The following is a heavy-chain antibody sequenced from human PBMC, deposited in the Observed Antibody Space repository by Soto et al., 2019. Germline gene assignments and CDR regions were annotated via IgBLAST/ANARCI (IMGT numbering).Heavy chain of an antibody. D-gene: IGHD6-13*01. CDR3: ARRGPGTYFAY. J-gene: IGHJ4*02. V-gene: IGHV3-23*01. Sequence: GKGLEWVSVISGSGGSTYYADSVKGRFTISRDNSKNTLYLQMNSLRAEDTAVYYCARRGPGTYFAYWGQGSLVIVSS. CDR2: ISGSGGST.